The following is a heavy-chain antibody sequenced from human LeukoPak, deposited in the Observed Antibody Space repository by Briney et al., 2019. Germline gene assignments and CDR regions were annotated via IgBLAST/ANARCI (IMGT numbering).Heavy chain of an antibody. Sequence: ASVKVSCKASGYTFTSYGISWVRQAPGQGLEWMGWISAYNGNTNYAQKLQGRVTMTTDTSTSTAYMELRSLRSDDTAVYYCALISYCTSVTCFFLDYWGQGTLVSVSS. CDR3: ALISYCTSVTCFFLDY. CDR2: ISAYNGNT. V-gene: IGHV1-18*01. J-gene: IGHJ4*02. CDR1: GYTFTSYG. D-gene: IGHD2-8*01.